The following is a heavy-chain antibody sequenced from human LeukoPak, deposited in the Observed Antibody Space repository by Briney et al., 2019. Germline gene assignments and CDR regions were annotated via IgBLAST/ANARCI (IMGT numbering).Heavy chain of an antibody. CDR2: INSEGSST. CDR3: ARSGCSGDCSVDH. D-gene: IGHD2-21*02. J-gene: IGHJ4*02. V-gene: IGHV3-74*01. CDR1: GFTFSNYW. Sequence: GGSLRLSCAASGFTFSNYWMHWVRHIPGKGLVWVSRINSEGSSTSDADSVKGRFTISRDNAKNTLFLQMNSLRAEDTAVYYCARSGCSGDCSVDHWGQGTLVTVSS.